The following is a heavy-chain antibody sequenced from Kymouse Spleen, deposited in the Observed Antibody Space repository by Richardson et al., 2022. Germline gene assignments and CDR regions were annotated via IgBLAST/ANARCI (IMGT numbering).Heavy chain of an antibody. D-gene: IGHD3-9*01. CDR2: IWYDGSNK. J-gene: IGHJ6*02. V-gene: IGHV3-33*01. Sequence: QVQLVESGGGVVQPGRSLRLSCAASGFTFSSYGMHWVRQAPGKGLEWVAVIWYDGSNKYYADSVKGRFTISRDNSKNTLYLQMNSLRAEDTAVYYCARGVPYYDILTGYYNVGHYYYYGMDVWGQGTTVTVSS. CDR3: ARGVPYYDILTGYYNVGHYYYYGMDV. CDR1: GFTFSSYG.